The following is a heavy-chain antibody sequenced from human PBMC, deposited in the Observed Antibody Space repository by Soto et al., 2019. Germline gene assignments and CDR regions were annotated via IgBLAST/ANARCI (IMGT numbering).Heavy chain of an antibody. J-gene: IGHJ4*02. Sequence: EVRLVESGGGLVQPGESLRLCCAASGLTFRSYWMQWVRQAPGKWLVWVSRINTDGSVAMFVDSVKGRFIISRDNAQNTLYLHMNSLRAEDTAVYYCVRDMQLWRLDSWGRGTLASVSS. D-gene: IGHD2-21*01. V-gene: IGHV3-74*03. CDR2: INTDGSVA. CDR3: VRDMQLWRLDS. CDR1: GLTFRSYW.